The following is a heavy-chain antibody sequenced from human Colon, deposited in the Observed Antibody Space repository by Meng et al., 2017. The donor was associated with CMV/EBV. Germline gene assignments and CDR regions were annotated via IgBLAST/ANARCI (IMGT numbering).Heavy chain of an antibody. J-gene: IGHJ5*02. D-gene: IGHD2-15*01. CDR2: IYYSGST. CDR1: GGSISSSSYY. CDR3: AREGYPGGSEFGP. Sequence: SETLSLTCTVSGGSISSSSYYWGWIRQPPGKGLEWIGSIYYSGSTYYNPSLKSRVTISVDTSKNQFSLKLSSVTAADTAIYYCAREGYPGGSEFGPWGQGTLVTVSS. V-gene: IGHV4-39*07.